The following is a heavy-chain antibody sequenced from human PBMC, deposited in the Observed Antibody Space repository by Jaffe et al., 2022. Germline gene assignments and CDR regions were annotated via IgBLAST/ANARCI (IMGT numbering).Heavy chain of an antibody. CDR2: IYYSGST. CDR3: ARILGPDYYDFWSAPGGYFDY. V-gene: IGHV4-39*01. J-gene: IGHJ4*02. Sequence: QLQLQESGPGLVKPSETLSLTCTVSGGSISSSSYYWGWIRQPPGKGLEWIGSIYYSGSTYYNPSLKSRVTISVDTSKNQFSLKLSSVTAADTAVYYCARILGPDYYDFWSAPGGYFDYWGQGTLVTVSS. D-gene: IGHD3-3*01. CDR1: GGSISSSSYY.